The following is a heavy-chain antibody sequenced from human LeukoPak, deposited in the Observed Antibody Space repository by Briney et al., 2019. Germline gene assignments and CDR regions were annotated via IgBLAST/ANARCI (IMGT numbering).Heavy chain of an antibody. J-gene: IGHJ4*02. CDR3: AKGVGATSN. Sequence: GGSLRLSCAASGFTFSSYGMHWVRQAPGKGLELVAVIWYDGSNKYYADSVKGRFTISRDNSKNTLYLQMNSLRAEDTAVYYCAKGVGATSNWGQGTLVTVSS. D-gene: IGHD1-26*01. V-gene: IGHV3-33*06. CDR2: IWYDGSNK. CDR1: GFTFSSYG.